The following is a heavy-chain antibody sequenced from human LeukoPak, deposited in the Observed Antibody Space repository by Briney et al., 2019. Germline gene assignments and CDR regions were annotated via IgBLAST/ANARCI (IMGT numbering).Heavy chain of an antibody. J-gene: IGHJ4*02. D-gene: IGHD3/OR15-3a*01. V-gene: IGHV4-34*01. Sequence: PGGSLRLSCAASGFTFSSYAMSWVRQAPGKGLEWIGEINHSGSTNYNPSLKSRVTISVDTSKNQFSLKLSSVTAADTAVYYCARGFGPARGFDYWGKGTLVTVSS. CDR2: INHSGST. CDR1: GFTFSSYA. CDR3: ARGFGPARGFDY.